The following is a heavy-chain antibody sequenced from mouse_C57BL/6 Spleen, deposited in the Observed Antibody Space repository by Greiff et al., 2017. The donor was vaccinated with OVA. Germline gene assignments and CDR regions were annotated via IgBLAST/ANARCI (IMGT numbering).Heavy chain of an antibody. CDR2: IWSGGST. Sequence: VQLQQSGPGLVQPSQSLSITCTVSGFSLTSYGVHWVRQSPGKGLAWLGVIWSGGSTDYNAAFISRLSISKDNSKSQVFFKRNSLQADDTAIYYCARNTATNYFDYWGQGTTLTVSS. CDR1: GFSLTSYG. D-gene: IGHD3-3*01. V-gene: IGHV2-2*01. CDR3: ARNTATNYFDY. J-gene: IGHJ2*01.